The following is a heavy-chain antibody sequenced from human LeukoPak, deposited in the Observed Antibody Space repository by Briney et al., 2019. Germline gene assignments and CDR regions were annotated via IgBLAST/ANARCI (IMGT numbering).Heavy chain of an antibody. V-gene: IGHV3-23*01. CDR1: GFTFSSYA. D-gene: IGHD1-26*01. Sequence: GGSLRLSCAASGFTFSSYAMGWVRQAPGKGLEWVSAISGSGEYTYYADSVKGRLTISRDNSKNTLYLQMNSLRAEDTAVYYCAKEGSIVGATQFDYWGQGTLVTVSS. J-gene: IGHJ4*02. CDR2: ISGSGEYT. CDR3: AKEGSIVGATQFDY.